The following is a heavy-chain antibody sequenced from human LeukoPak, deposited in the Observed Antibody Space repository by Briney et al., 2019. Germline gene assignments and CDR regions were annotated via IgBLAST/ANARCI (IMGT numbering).Heavy chain of an antibody. Sequence: GRSLRLSCAASGFTFSSYGMHWVRQAPGKGLEWVAVISYDGSNKYYADSVKGRFTISRDNSKNTLYLQMNSLRAEDTAVYYCAKDYPGFWSGYLDYWGQGTLVTVSS. V-gene: IGHV3-30*18. D-gene: IGHD3-3*01. CDR3: AKDYPGFWSGYLDY. CDR1: GFTFSSYG. CDR2: ISYDGSNK. J-gene: IGHJ4*02.